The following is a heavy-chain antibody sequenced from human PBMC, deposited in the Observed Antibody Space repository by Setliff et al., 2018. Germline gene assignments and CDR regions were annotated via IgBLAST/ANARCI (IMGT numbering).Heavy chain of an antibody. CDR3: ARGDDSGGITLDY. J-gene: IGHJ4*02. V-gene: IGHV5-51*01. CDR2: IYPDDSDT. Sequence: PGESLKISCKASGYRFTNYWIGWVRQMPGRGLEWMGIIYPDDSDTRYSPSFQGQVIISADRSINTAYLQWRSLEASDTAMYYCARGDDSGGITLDYWGQGTLVTVSS. CDR1: GYRFTNYW. D-gene: IGHD2-21*01.